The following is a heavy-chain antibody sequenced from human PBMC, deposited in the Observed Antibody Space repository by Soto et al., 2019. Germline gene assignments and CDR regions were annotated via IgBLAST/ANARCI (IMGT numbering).Heavy chain of an antibody. Sequence: QVQLVESGGGVVQPGRSLRLSCAASGFTFNNYAMHWVRQAPGKGLEWVALISYDGSNKYYADYVKGRFTISRDNSKNTLNLQMNSLRAEDTAVYDCARDPLWGTAMVLWYFDLWGRGTLVTVSS. CDR1: GFTFNNYA. CDR3: ARDPLWGTAMVLWYFDL. J-gene: IGHJ2*01. D-gene: IGHD5-18*01. V-gene: IGHV3-30-3*01. CDR2: ISYDGSNK.